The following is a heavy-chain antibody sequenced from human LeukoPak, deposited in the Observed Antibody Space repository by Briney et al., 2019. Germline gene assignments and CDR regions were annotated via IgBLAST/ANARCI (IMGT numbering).Heavy chain of an antibody. V-gene: IGHV4-30-2*01. CDR3: ARELVY. J-gene: IGHJ4*02. CDR2: IYHSGST. Sequence: PSETLSLTCSVSGASINRNNLYWGWIRQPPGKGLEWIGYIYHSGSTYYNPSLKSRVTISVDRSKNQFSLKLSSVTAADTAVYCCARELVYWGQDTLVTVSS. CDR1: GASINRNNLY.